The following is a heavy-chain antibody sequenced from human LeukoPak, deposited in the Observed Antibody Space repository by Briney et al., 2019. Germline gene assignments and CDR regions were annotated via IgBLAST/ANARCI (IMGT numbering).Heavy chain of an antibody. D-gene: IGHD2-15*01. Sequence: ASVKVSCKASGYTFTSYYIHWVRQAPGQGLEWMGLINPSGGSTNYAQKFQGRVTMTRDTSTSTVYMELSSLRSEDTAVYYCATLGYCSGGSCRPNSNWFDPWGQGTLVTVSS. CDR3: ATLGYCSGGSCRPNSNWFDP. CDR1: GYTFTSYY. CDR2: INPSGGST. V-gene: IGHV1-46*01. J-gene: IGHJ5*02.